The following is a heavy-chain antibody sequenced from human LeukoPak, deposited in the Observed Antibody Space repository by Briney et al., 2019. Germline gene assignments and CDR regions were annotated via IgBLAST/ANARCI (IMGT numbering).Heavy chain of an antibody. CDR2: ISAYNGNT. J-gene: IGHJ3*02. CDR1: GYTFTNHG. V-gene: IGHV1-18*01. D-gene: IGHD2/OR15-2a*01. CDR3: ARELASNIRSFDM. Sequence: ASVKVSCKASGYTFTNHGISWVRQAPGQGLEWMGWISAYNGNTNYAQKFQGRVTMTTDTSTSTAYMELRSLRSDDTAVYYCARELASNIRSFDMWGQGTMVTVSS.